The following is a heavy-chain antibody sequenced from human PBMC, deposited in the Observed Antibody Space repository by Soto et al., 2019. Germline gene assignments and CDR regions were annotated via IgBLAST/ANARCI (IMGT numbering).Heavy chain of an antibody. V-gene: IGHV3-72*01. CDR3: ARGPAPTTAHYPSSEY. D-gene: IGHD3-9*01. CDR1: GFSFSDYY. J-gene: IGHJ4*02. Sequence: PGGSLRHSCAASGFSFSDYYMDWVRHAPGKGLEWVGRVRRKANSYSTEYAASVKGRFTISRDDSQNSIYLHMNGLETGDTAVYYFARGPAPTTAHYPSSEYWGQ. CDR2: VRRKANSYST.